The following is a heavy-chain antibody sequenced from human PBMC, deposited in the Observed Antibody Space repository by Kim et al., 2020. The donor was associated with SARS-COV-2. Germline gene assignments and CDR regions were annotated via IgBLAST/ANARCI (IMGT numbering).Heavy chain of an antibody. J-gene: IGHJ4*02. D-gene: IGHD3-10*01. CDR3: ATGHQLFY. Sequence: EDGETIYAKKLQGRVTMTEDTSTDTAYMELSSLRSEDTAGYYCATGHQLFYWGQGTLVTVSS. V-gene: IGHV1-24*01. CDR2: EDGET.